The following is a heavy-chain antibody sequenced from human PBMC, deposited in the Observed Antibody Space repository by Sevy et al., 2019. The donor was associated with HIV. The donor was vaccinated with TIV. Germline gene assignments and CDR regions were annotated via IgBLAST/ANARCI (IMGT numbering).Heavy chain of an antibody. J-gene: IGHJ6*03. D-gene: IGHD5-12*01. CDR1: GYTFTSYG. CDR2: ISAYNGNT. Sequence: ASVKVSCKASGYTFTSYGISWVRQAPGQGLEWMGWISAYNGNTNYAQKLQGSVTMTTDTSTSTAYMVLRSLRSDDTAVYYCARLIVVATIGAYYYYYYMDVWGKGTTVTVSS. CDR3: ARLIVVATIGAYYYYYYMDV. V-gene: IGHV1-18*04.